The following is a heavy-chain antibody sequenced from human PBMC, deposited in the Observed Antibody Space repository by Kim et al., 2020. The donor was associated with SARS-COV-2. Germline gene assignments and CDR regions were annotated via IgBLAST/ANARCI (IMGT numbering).Heavy chain of an antibody. D-gene: IGHD3-22*01. Sequence: VKGRFTISRDNAKNSLYLQMNSLRAEDTAVYYCARGAYYYDSSGYWGTFDYWGQGTLVTVSS. CDR3: ARGAYYYDSSGYWGTFDY. J-gene: IGHJ4*02. V-gene: IGHV3-21*01.